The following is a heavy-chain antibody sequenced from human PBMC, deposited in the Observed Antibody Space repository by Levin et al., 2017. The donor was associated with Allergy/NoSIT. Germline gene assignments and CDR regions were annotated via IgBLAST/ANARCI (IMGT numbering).Heavy chain of an antibody. J-gene: IGHJ4*02. V-gene: IGHV4-39*01. CDR3: AKYSGYDIH. D-gene: IGHD5-12*01. CDR1: GGSISSSSYY. CDR2: IYYSGST. Sequence: SQTLSLTCTVSGGSISSSSYYWGWIRQPPGKGLEWIGSIYYSGSTYYNPSLKSRVTISVDTSKNQFSLKLSSVTAADTAVYYCAKYSGYDIHWGQGTLVTVSS.